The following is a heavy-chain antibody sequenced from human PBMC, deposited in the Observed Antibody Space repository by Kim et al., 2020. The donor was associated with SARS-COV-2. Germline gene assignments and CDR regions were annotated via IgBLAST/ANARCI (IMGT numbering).Heavy chain of an antibody. CDR2: IRSKANSYAT. V-gene: IGHV3-73*01. Sequence: GGSLRLSCAASGFTFSGSAMHWVRQASGKGLEWVGRIRSKANSYATAYAASVKGRFTISRDDSKNTAYLQMNSLKTEDTAVYYCGLSPTVITTLGYYGMDVWGQGTTVTVSS. CDR3: GLSPTVITTLGYYGMDV. D-gene: IGHD4-17*01. J-gene: IGHJ6*02. CDR1: GFTFSGSA.